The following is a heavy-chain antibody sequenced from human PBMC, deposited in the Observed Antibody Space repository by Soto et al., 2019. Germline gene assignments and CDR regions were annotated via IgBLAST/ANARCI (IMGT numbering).Heavy chain of an antibody. CDR2: IYPGDSDT. J-gene: IGHJ6*02. Sequence: GESLKISCKGSGYSFTSYWIGWVLQMPGKGLEWMGIIYPGDSDTRYSPSFQGQVTISADKSISTAYLQWSSLKASDTAMYYCARYRYYYDSSGYFNYYYYYGMDVWGQGTTVTVSS. D-gene: IGHD3-22*01. V-gene: IGHV5-51*01. CDR3: ARYRYYYDSSGYFNYYYYYGMDV. CDR1: GYSFTSYW.